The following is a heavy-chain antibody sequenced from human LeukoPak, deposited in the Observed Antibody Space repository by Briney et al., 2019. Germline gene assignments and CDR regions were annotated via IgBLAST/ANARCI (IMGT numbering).Heavy chain of an antibody. CDR2: ISGSGGST. CDR3: AKSPYCSGGSCYRGGYAFDI. CDR1: GFTFSSYG. V-gene: IGHV3-23*01. J-gene: IGHJ3*02. Sequence: GGSLRLSCAASGFTFSSYGMSWVRQVPGKGLEWVSGISGSGGSTYHADSVKGRFTISRDNFKNTLYLQMNSLRAEDTAVYYCAKSPYCSGGSCYRGGYAFDIWGQGTMVTVSS. D-gene: IGHD2-15*01.